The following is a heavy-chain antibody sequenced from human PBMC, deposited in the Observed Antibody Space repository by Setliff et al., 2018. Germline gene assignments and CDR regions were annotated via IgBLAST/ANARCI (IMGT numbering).Heavy chain of an antibody. J-gene: IGHJ6*03. CDR3: ARQVSHYDFWSGYYGYYYYYMDV. CDR2: INHSGST. V-gene: IGHV4-39*07. D-gene: IGHD3-3*01. Sequence: PSETLCLTCTDSGGSISSSSYYWGWIRQPPGKGLEWIGEINHSGSTNYNPSLKSRVTISVDTSKNQFSLKLSSVTAADTAVYYCARQVSHYDFWSGYYGYYYYYMDVWGKGTTVTVSS. CDR1: GGSISSSSYY.